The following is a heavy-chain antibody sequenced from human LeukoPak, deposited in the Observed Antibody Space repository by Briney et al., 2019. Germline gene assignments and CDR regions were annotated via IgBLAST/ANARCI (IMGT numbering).Heavy chain of an antibody. V-gene: IGHV3-49*04. CDR1: GFTFSYHW. CDR3: TRSCCTIFGVVAAAYNWFDP. Sequence: GGSLTLSCAASGFTFSYHWMSWVRQAPGKGLEWVGFIRSKAYGGTTEYAASVKGRFTISRDDSKSIAYLQMNSLKTEDTAVYYCTRSCCTIFGVVAAAYNWFDPWGQGTLVTVSS. D-gene: IGHD3-3*01. CDR2: IRSKAYGGTT. J-gene: IGHJ5*02.